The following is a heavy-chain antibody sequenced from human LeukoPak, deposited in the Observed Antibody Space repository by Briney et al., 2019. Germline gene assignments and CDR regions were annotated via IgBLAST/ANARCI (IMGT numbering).Heavy chain of an antibody. D-gene: IGHD1-26*01. CDR1: GGSISSYY. CDR3: GRGGRXVGATSYYYYMDV. V-gene: IGHV4-59*01. Sequence: SETLSLTCTVSGGSISSYYWSWIRQPPGKGLEGIGYXYYSGSTNYNXSLKXRVTISVDTSKNQFSPKLSSVTAADTAVYYCGRGGRXVGATSYYYYMDVWGKGTTVTVSS. CDR2: XYYSGST. J-gene: IGHJ6*03.